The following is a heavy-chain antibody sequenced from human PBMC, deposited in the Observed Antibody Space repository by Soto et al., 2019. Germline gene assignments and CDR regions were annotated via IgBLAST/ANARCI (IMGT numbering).Heavy chain of an antibody. D-gene: IGHD2-2*01. CDR1: GYTFTSYG. Sequence: GASVKVSCKASGYTFTSYGISWVGQAPLQVLEWMVGIIPIFGTANYAQKFQGRVTITADESTSTAYMELSSLRSEDTAVYYCARVVAQSHFDDWGPGTLVTRSS. J-gene: IGHJ4*02. CDR3: ARVVAQSHFDD. V-gene: IGHV1-69*13. CDR2: IIPIFGTA.